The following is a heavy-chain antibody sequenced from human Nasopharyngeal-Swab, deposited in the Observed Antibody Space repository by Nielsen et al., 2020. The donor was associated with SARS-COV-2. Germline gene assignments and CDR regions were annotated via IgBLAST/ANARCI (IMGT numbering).Heavy chain of an antibody. Sequence: ASVKVSCKASGYTFTRYYMHWVRQAPGQGLEWMGIIIPSGGSTSYAQKFQGRVKMTRDTSTSTLYMELSSLRFEDTAVYYCARGARFAVDYFDYWGQGTPVTVSS. V-gene: IGHV1-46*01. CDR3: ARGARFAVDYFDY. CDR1: GYTFTRYY. J-gene: IGHJ4*02. CDR2: IIPSGGST. D-gene: IGHD6-19*01.